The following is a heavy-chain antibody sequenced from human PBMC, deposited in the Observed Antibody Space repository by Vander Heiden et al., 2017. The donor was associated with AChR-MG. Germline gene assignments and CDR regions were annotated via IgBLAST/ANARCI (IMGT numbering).Heavy chain of an antibody. Sequence: EVQLVESGGGLVQPGGSLRLSCAASGFTFSHYWMHWVRQAPGKGLVWVSRINDEGDTPSYADSVRGRFTISRDNAKDTLYLEMSDLRAEDTAVYYCARVLGRFDYRAGLEHWGQGTLVTVSS. CDR3: ARVLGRFDYRAGLEH. J-gene: IGHJ1*01. D-gene: IGHD3-10*01. CDR2: INDEGDTP. V-gene: IGHV3-74*01. CDR1: GFTFSHYW.